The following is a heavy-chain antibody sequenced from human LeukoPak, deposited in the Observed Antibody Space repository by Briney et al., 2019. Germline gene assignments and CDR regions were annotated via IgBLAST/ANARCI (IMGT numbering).Heavy chain of an antibody. Sequence: GRSLRLSCAASRFTFSSYGMHWVRQAPGKGLDWVAVIWYDGSNKYYADSVKGRFTISRDNSKNTLYLQMNSLRAEDTAVYYCARDAAFPQYYYGSGSYYPDYWGQGTLVTVSS. V-gene: IGHV3-33*01. J-gene: IGHJ4*02. CDR3: ARDAAFPQYYYGSGSYYPDY. CDR2: IWYDGSNK. D-gene: IGHD3-10*01. CDR1: RFTFSSYG.